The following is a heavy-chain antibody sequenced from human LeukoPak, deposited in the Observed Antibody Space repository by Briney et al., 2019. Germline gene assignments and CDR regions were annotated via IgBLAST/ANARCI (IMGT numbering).Heavy chain of an antibody. J-gene: IGHJ1*01. CDR3: ARGDIAAAPPYFQH. V-gene: IGHV3-66*02. CDR1: GFTVSSNY. D-gene: IGHD6-13*01. CDR2: IYSGGST. Sequence: GGSLRLSCAASGFTVSSNYMSWVRQAPGKGLEWVSVIYSGGSTYYADSVKGRFTISRDNSKNTLYLQMNSLRAEDTAVYYGARGDIAAAPPYFQHWGQGTLVTVSS.